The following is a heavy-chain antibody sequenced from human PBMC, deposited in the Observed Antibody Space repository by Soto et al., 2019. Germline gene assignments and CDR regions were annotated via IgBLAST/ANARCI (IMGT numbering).Heavy chain of an antibody. CDR3: PRGYQLLNNWFDP. Sequence: SETLSLTCTVSGYSISSGSYWAWIRQPPGKGPEWIASIYHGGTTFYNPSLKSRVPISVATSKNQFSLKLSSVTAADTAVYYWPRGYQLLNNWFDPWGQGTLVTVSS. V-gene: IGHV4-38-2*02. D-gene: IGHD2-2*01. CDR1: GYSISSGSY. CDR2: IYHGGTT. J-gene: IGHJ5*02.